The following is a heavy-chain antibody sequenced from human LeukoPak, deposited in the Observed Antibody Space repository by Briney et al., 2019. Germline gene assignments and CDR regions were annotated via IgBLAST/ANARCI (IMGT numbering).Heavy chain of an antibody. J-gene: IGHJ4*02. Sequence: PSETLSLTCTVSGGSISRSSYYWGWIRQPPGKGLEWIGSIYYSGSTYYNPSLKSRVTISVDTSKNQFSLKLSSVTAADTAVYYCARQLGYCSSTSCYADKVDYWGQGTLVTVSS. CDR2: IYYSGST. V-gene: IGHV4-39*01. CDR3: ARQLGYCSSTSCYADKVDY. CDR1: GGSISRSSYY. D-gene: IGHD2-2*01.